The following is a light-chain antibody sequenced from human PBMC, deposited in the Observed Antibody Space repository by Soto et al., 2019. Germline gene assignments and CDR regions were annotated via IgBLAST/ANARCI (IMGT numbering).Light chain of an antibody. Sequence: DIQMTQSPSSLSASVGDRVTITCRASQDISNYLAWYQQTPGKVPKLLIYTAATLQSGVPSRFSGSGSGTDLTLTISSLQPEDVATYYCQKCNSAPFTFGPGTKVDIK. CDR3: QKCNSAPFT. V-gene: IGKV1-27*01. CDR2: TAA. J-gene: IGKJ3*01. CDR1: QDISNY.